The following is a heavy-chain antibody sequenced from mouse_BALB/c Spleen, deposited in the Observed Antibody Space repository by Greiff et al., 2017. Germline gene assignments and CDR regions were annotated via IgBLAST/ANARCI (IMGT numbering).Heavy chain of an antibody. V-gene: IGHV1-4*02. J-gene: IGHJ2*01. D-gene: IGHD4-1*01. CDR2: INPSSGYT. Sequence: VQGVESAAELARPGASVKMSCKASGYTFTSYTMHWVKQRPGQGLEWIGYINPSSGYTEYNQKFKDKTTLTADKSSSTAYMQLSSLTSEDSAVYYCATGFDYWGQGTTLTVSS. CDR1: GYTFTSYT. CDR3: ATGFDY.